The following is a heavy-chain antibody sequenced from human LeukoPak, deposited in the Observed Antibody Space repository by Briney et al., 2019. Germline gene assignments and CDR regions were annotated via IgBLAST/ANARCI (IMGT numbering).Heavy chain of an antibody. J-gene: IGHJ6*03. D-gene: IGHD2-2*02. V-gene: IGHV4-39*07. CDR2: IYYSGST. CDR3: ARAASILYYYYMDV. Sequence: SETLSLTCTVSGGSISSSSYYWGWIRQPPGKGLEWIGSIYYSGSTYYNPSLKSRVTISVDTSKNQFSLKLSSVTAADTAVYYCARAASILYYYYMDVWGKGTTVTVSS. CDR1: GGSISSSSYY.